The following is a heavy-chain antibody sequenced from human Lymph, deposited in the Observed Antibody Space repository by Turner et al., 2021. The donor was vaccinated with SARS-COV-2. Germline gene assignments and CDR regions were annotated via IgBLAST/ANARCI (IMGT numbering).Heavy chain of an antibody. V-gene: IGHV3-21*01. CDR3: ARGPPDFPYYFDY. Sequence: EVQLVESGGGLVKPGASLRLSCAASGFTFSSYSMNWVRQAPGNGLEWVSSITFTISYIYYADSVKGRFTISRDNAKNSLYLQMNSLRAEDTAVYYCARGPPDFPYYFDYWGQGTLVTVSS. CDR1: GFTFSSYS. J-gene: IGHJ4*02. D-gene: IGHD2-21*02. CDR2: ITFTISYI.